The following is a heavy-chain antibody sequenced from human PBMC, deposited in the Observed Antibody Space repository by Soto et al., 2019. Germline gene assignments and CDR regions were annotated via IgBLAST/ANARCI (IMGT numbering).Heavy chain of an antibody. CDR3: ARGIGWLKGINWFDP. Sequence: SQTLSLTCSISGDSVSSNSAAWNWIRQSPSRGLEWLGRTYYRSKWYNDYAVSVKSRITINPDTSKNQFSLQLNSVTPEDTAVYYCARGIGWLKGINWFDPWGQGTLVTVSS. V-gene: IGHV6-1*01. CDR2: TYYRSKWYN. D-gene: IGHD6-19*01. J-gene: IGHJ5*02. CDR1: GDSVSSNSAA.